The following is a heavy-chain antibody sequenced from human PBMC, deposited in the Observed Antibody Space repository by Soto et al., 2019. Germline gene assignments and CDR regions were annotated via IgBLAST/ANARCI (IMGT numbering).Heavy chain of an antibody. V-gene: IGHV4-39*01. CDR3: ASPLGGDEDY. CDR2: ISYSGTT. J-gene: IGHJ4*02. D-gene: IGHD2-21*02. CDR1: GGSISNRRSYY. Sequence: QLQLQESGPGLVKPSETLFLTCSVSGGSISNRRSYYWGWIRQPPGKGLEWIGSISYSGTTYYNPSLKSRVPISVDTSKNQFSLRLSSVTAADTAVYYCASPLGGDEDYRGQGTLVTVSS.